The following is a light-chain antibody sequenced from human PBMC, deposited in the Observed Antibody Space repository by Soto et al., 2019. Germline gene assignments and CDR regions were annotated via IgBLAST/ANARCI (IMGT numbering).Light chain of an antibody. Sequence: DIQMTQSPSTLSSSVGDRVTITCRASRSISSWLAWYQQKPGKAPKLLIYKASSLESGVPSRFSGSGSGTEFTLTISSLQPDDFATYYCQHYNSYSEAFGQGTKVDI. CDR1: RSISSW. J-gene: IGKJ1*01. V-gene: IGKV1-5*03. CDR3: QHYNSYSEA. CDR2: KAS.